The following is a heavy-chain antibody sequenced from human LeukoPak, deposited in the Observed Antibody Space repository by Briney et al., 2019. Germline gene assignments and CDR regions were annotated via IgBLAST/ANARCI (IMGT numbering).Heavy chain of an antibody. CDR3: ARDRGPAAVPFDY. CDR2: TYYRSKWYN. V-gene: IGHV6-1*01. D-gene: IGHD6-13*01. J-gene: IGHJ4*02. Sequence: SQTLSLTCAISGDSVSSNRVTWNWIRQSPSRGLEWLGRTYYRSKWYNDYALSVKSRITFNPDTSKNQFSLQLNSVTPEDTAVYYCARDRGPAAVPFDYWGQGTLVSVSS. CDR1: GDSVSSNRVT.